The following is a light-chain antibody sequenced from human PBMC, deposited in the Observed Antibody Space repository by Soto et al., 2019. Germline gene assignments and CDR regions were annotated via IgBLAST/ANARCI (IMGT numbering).Light chain of an antibody. CDR2: AAS. J-gene: IGKJ1*01. CDR1: QGFSSW. CDR3: QQANSFPWT. Sequence: DIQMTQSPSSVSASVGDRVTITCRASQGFSSWLAWYQQKPGKAPKLLIYAASSLQSGVPSRFSGSGSGTDFILTISSLQPADFATYYCQQANSFPWTFGQGTKLEIK. V-gene: IGKV1-12*01.